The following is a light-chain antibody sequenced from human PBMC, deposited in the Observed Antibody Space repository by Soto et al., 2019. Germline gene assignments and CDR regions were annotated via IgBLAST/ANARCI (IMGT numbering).Light chain of an antibody. Sequence: DIQMTQSPSTLSASVGDRVTITCRASQSINSWLAWYQQRPGKAPKLLIHKASTLESGVPSRFSGSESGTEFTFTIISLQPDDFAIYYCQQYDTYPWTFGQGTKVEIK. V-gene: IGKV1-5*03. J-gene: IGKJ1*01. CDR2: KAS. CDR1: QSINSW. CDR3: QQYDTYPWT.